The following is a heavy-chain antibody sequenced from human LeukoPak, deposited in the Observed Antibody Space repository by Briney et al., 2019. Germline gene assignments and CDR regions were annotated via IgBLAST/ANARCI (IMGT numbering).Heavy chain of an antibody. Sequence: APVKVSCKASGYTFIHYFIHWVRQAPGQGLEWMGRIDSNSGGTEYTQKFQGRVTMTRDTSITTVYMELSSLTSDDTAGYSCARDLSSTSNWELDSWGQGTLVTVSS. J-gene: IGHJ4*02. D-gene: IGHD7-27*01. CDR1: GYTFIHYF. V-gene: IGHV1-2*06. CDR3: ARDLSSTSNWELDS. CDR2: IDSNSGGT.